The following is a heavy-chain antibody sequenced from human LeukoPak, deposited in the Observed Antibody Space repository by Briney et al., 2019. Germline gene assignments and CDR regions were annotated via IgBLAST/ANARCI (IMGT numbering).Heavy chain of an antibody. CDR3: ARGGWAAAGFRPDY. D-gene: IGHD6-13*01. Sequence: SETLSLTCTVSGGSISSSSYYWGWIRQPPGKGLEWIGSIYYSGSTYYNPSLKSRVTISVDTSKNQFSLKLSSVTAADTAVYYCARGGWAAAGFRPDYWGQGTLVTVSS. J-gene: IGHJ4*02. CDR2: IYYSGST. CDR1: GGSISSSSYY. V-gene: IGHV4-39*07.